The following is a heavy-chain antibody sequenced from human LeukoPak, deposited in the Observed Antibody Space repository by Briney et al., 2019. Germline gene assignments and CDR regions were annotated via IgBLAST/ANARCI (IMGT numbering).Heavy chain of an antibody. V-gene: IGHV3-23*01. Sequence: PGVSLTLSCAASGFTFSSYAMSWVRQDPGKGLEWVAAVRGGGDYTDYADSVKGRVTISRDNSKNTPYLQMNSLRAEDTAVYYCVPLSVATTTSAIDSWGQGPLVTASS. CDR2: VRGGGDYT. CDR3: VPLSVATTTSAIDS. CDR1: GFTFSSYA. D-gene: IGHD5-24*01. J-gene: IGHJ4*02.